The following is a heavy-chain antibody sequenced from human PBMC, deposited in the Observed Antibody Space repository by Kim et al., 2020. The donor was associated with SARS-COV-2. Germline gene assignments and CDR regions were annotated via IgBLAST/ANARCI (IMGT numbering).Heavy chain of an antibody. V-gene: IGHV3-30-3*01. Sequence: GGSLRLSCAASGFTFSSSAMHWVRQAPGKGLECVALMSYDGSDKNYAESVKGRFTISRDNSKNTLYLQMNSLQPQDTAVYYCAKDNYGCIDYWGQGTLVTVSS. D-gene: IGHD3-10*01. CDR2: MSYDGSDK. CDR1: GFTFSSSA. J-gene: IGHJ4*02. CDR3: AKDNYGCIDY.